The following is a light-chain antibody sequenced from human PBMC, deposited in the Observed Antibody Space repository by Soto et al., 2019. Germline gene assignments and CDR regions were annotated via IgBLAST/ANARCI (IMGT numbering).Light chain of an antibody. CDR1: QSVSSN. J-gene: IGKJ4*01. CDR3: QQYNNWPPLT. Sequence: EIVMTQSPATLSVSPGERATLSCRASQSVSSNLAWYQQKPGQAPRLLIYGASTRANGIPARFSGSRSGTKFSLTIISLQSEDVLATYCQQYNNWPPLTFGGGTKVEIK. CDR2: GAS. V-gene: IGKV3-15*01.